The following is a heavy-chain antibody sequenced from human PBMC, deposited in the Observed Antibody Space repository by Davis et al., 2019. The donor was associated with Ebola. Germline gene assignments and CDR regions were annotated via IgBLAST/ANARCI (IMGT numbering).Heavy chain of an antibody. CDR2: TFPGDSET. Sequence: GESLKISCKASGYIFANYWIGWVRQKPGKGLEWMGITFPGDSETRYSPSFQGQVTISADKSINTAYLQWNTLQASDTAMYYCARHPGYYDSSGYPWYFDLWGRGTLVTVSS. V-gene: IGHV5-51*01. D-gene: IGHD3-22*01. CDR1: GYIFANYW. CDR3: ARHPGYYDSSGYPWYFDL. J-gene: IGHJ2*01.